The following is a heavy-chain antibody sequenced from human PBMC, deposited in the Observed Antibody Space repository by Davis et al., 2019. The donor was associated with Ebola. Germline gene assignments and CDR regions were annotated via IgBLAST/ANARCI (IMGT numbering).Heavy chain of an antibody. Sequence: MPSETLSLTCTVSGGSVSSGSYYWSWIRQPPEKGLEWVGYIYYSGSTNCNPSLKSRVTISVDTSKNQFSLKLSSVTAADTAVYYCARGYSSWFDPWGQGILVTVSS. D-gene: IGHD5-18*01. CDR3: ARGYSSWFDP. CDR1: GGSVSSGSYY. CDR2: IYYSGST. V-gene: IGHV4-61*01. J-gene: IGHJ5*02.